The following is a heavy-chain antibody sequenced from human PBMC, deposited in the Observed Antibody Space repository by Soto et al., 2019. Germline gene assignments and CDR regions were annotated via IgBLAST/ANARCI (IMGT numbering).Heavy chain of an antibody. J-gene: IGHJ6*02. D-gene: IGHD3-10*01. Sequence: EVQLVESGGGLVQPGGSLRLSCAASGFTFSLYSMSWVRQAPGKGLEWVSYISRSSTGIHYADSVKGRFTISRDDATNSRHLQMNSLRDGDTAVYYCARAVTCGLDVWGPGTTVSISS. CDR1: GFTFSLYS. V-gene: IGHV3-48*02. CDR3: ARAVTCGLDV. CDR2: ISRSSTGI.